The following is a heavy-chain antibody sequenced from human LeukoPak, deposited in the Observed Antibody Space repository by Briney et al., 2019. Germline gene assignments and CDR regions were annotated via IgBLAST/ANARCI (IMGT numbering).Heavy chain of an antibody. V-gene: IGHV4-38-2*01. Sequence: SETLSLTCAVSDYSIISGNYWGWIRQPPGKGLEWIGSVYHSGSTHYSPSLKSRVTISVDTSKTQFSLKLRSVTAADTAVYCCSRNDSSGYSDCWGQGTLVTVSS. CDR1: DYSIISGNY. J-gene: IGHJ4*02. D-gene: IGHD3-22*01. CDR2: VYHSGST. CDR3: SRNDSSGYSDC.